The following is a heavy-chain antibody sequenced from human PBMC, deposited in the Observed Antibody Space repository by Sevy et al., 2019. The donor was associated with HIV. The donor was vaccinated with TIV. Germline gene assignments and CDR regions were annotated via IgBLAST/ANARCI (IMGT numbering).Heavy chain of an antibody. Sequence: GGSLRLSCTASGFTFGDYAMSWVRQAPGKGLEWVGFIRSKAYGGTTEYAASVKGRFTISRDDSKSIAYLQMNSLKTEDTAVYYCTRPYYDILTGYYTYYFDYWGQGTLVTVSS. J-gene: IGHJ4*02. CDR3: TRPYYDILTGYYTYYFDY. CDR1: GFTFGDYA. CDR2: IRSKAYGGTT. D-gene: IGHD3-9*01. V-gene: IGHV3-49*04.